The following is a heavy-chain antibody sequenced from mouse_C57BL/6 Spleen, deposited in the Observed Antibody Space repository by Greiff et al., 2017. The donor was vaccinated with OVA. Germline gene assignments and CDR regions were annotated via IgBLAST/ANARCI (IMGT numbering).Heavy chain of an antibody. CDR1: GYTFTDYY. CDR3: ARSPYYGGDYYAMDY. J-gene: IGHJ4*01. CDR2: IYPGSGNT. D-gene: IGHD1-1*02. V-gene: IGHV1-76*01. Sequence: QVQLQPSGAELVRPGASVKLSCKASGYTFTDYYINWVKQRPGQGLEWIARIYPGSGNTYYNEKFKGKATLTAEKSSSTAYMQLSSLTSEDSAVYFCARSPYYGGDYYAMDYWGQGTSVTVSS.